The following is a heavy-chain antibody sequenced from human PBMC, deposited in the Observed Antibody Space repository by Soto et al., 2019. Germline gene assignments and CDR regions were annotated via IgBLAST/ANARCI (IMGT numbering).Heavy chain of an antibody. CDR3: ARVEGHCSGGSCYSEY. Sequence: GESLKISCKGSGYSFTSYWIGWVRQMPGKGLEWMGIIYPGDSDTRYSPSFQGQVTISADKSISTAYLQWSSLKASDTAMYYCARVEGHCSGGSCYSEYWGQGTLVTVSS. J-gene: IGHJ4*02. CDR2: IYPGDSDT. D-gene: IGHD2-15*01. V-gene: IGHV5-51*01. CDR1: GYSFTSYW.